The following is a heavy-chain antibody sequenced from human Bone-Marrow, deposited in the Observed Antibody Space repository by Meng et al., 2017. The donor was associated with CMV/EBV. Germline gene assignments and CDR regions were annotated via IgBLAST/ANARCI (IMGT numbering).Heavy chain of an antibody. CDR2: TYYSGST. Sequence: SETLSLTCTVSGASISSYYWSWIRQPPGKGLEWIGYTYYSGSTNYNPPLKSRVTISVDTSKNRFSLKLSSVTAADTAVYYCARASRGSYYYYGMDVWGQGTTVTASS. J-gene: IGHJ6*02. CDR3: ARASRGSYYYYGMDV. CDR1: GASISSYY. V-gene: IGHV4-59*01.